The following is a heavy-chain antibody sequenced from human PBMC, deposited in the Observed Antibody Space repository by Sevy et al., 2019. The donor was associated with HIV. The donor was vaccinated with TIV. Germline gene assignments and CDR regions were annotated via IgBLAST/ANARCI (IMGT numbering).Heavy chain of an antibody. CDR1: GFTFGDYA. CDR3: CREGSEGTVVQPDSFDF. J-gene: IGHJ3*01. CDR2: IRSKTYGGTT. D-gene: IGHD2-15*01. Sequence: GGSLRLSCTASGFTFGDYAMSWFRQAPGKGLEWVGFIRSKTYGGTTEYAASMKGRYTISRDDSKSIAYLQMNSLKTEDTAVYCCCREGSEGTVVQPDSFDFWGQGTMVTVSS. V-gene: IGHV3-49*03.